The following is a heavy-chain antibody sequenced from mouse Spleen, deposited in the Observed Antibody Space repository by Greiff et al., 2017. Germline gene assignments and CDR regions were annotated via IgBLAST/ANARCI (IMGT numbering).Heavy chain of an antibody. CDR2: IDPSDSYT. CDR1: GYTFTSYW. D-gene: IGHD4-1*01. J-gene: IGHJ3*01. Sequence: QVQLQQSGAELVMPGASVKLSCKASGYTFTSYWMHWVKQRPGQGLEWIGEIDPSDSYTNYNQKFKGKATLTVDKSSSTAYMQLSSLTSEDSAVYYCARYPSNWDVAYWGQGTLVTVSA. CDR3: ARYPSNWDVAY. V-gene: IGHV1-69*01.